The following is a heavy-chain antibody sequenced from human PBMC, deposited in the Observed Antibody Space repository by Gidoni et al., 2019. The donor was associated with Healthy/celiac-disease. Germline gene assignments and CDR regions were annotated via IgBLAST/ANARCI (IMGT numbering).Heavy chain of an antibody. CDR3: ARGMVDAPQSGAFDI. V-gene: IGHV4-59*01. CDR1: GGSISSYY. Sequence: QVQRQASVPGLVKPSETLSPTCTVSGGSISSYYWIWIRPPPGKGLEWIGYIYYSGSTNYSPSLKSRVTISVDTSKNQFSLKLSSVTAADTAVYYCARGMVDAPQSGAFDIWGQGTMVTVSS. CDR2: IYYSGST. J-gene: IGHJ3*02. D-gene: IGHD2-15*01.